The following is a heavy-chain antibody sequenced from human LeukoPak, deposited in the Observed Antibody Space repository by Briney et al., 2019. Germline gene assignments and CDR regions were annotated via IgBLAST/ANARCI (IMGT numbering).Heavy chain of an antibody. CDR1: GGSVSDSNYF. J-gene: IGHJ5*02. V-gene: IGHV4-39*07. CDR3: ARELRWFGNWFDP. CDR2: IYYSGST. Sequence: SETLSLTCTVSGGSVSDSNYFWGWIRQPPGKGLEWIGSIYYSGSTNYNPSLKSRVTISVDTSKNQFSLKLSSVTAADTAVYYCARELRWFGNWFDPWGQGTLVTVSS. D-gene: IGHD3-10*01.